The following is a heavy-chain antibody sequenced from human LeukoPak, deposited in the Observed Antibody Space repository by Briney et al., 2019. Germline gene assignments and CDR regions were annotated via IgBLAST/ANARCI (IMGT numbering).Heavy chain of an antibody. CDR3: AKDIGTGSYSFDY. V-gene: IGHV3-43*02. J-gene: IGHJ4*02. CDR1: GFTFSSYS. Sequence: GGSLRLSCAASGFTFSSYSMNWVRQAPGKGLEWVSLISGDGGNTYYADSMKGRFTISRDNSKNSLYLQMNSLRTEETALYYCAKDIGTGSYSFDYWGQGTLVTVSS. CDR2: ISGDGGNT. D-gene: IGHD1-26*01.